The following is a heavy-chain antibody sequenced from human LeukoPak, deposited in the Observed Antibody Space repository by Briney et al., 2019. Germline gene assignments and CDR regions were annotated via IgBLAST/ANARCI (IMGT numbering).Heavy chain of an antibody. CDR3: ARVSSGGYSYGAFDY. D-gene: IGHD5-18*01. CDR1: GFTVSSNY. V-gene: IGHV3-53*05. J-gene: IGHJ4*02. CDR2: IYSGGST. Sequence: PGGSLRLSCAASGFTVSSNYMSWVRQAPGKGLEWVSDIYSGGSTYYADSVKGRFTISRDNSKNTLYLQMGSLRAEDMAVYYCARVSSGGYSYGAFDYWGQGTLVTVSS.